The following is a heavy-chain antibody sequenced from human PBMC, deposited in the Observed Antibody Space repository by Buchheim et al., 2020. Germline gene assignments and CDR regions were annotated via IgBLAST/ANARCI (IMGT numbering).Heavy chain of an antibody. J-gene: IGHJ5*02. D-gene: IGHD1-7*01. V-gene: IGHV4-39*07. CDR2: IYYSGIT. CDR1: GGSVNTYGYY. CDR3: ARPHGITGTTGRFDP. Sequence: QLQLQESGPGLVKPSGTLSLTCTVSGGSVNTYGYYWGWIRQPPGKGLEWIGNIYYSGITYYNPSLESRVTISVDTSKNQFSLRLSSVTAADTAMYYCARPHGITGTTGRFDPWGAGTL.